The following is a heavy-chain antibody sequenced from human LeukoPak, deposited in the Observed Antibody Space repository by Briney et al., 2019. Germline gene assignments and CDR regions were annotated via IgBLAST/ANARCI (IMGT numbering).Heavy chain of an antibody. Sequence: PSETLSLTCTVSGGSISSSSYYWGWIRQPPGKGLEWIGSIYYSGSTYYNPSLKSRVTISVDTSKNQFSLKLSSVTAADTAVYYCARDIHDYGGKDYYFDYWGQGTLVTVSS. CDR3: ARDIHDYGGKDYYFDY. CDR1: GGSISSSSYY. CDR2: IYYSGST. J-gene: IGHJ4*02. V-gene: IGHV4-39*07. D-gene: IGHD4-23*01.